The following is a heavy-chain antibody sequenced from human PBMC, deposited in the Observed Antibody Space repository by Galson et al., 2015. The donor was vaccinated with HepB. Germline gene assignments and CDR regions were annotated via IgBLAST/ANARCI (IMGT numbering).Heavy chain of an antibody. CDR2: IKEDGSVTTYAT. V-gene: IGHV3-73*01. J-gene: IGHJ4*02. D-gene: IGHD6-13*01. Sequence: SLRLSCAASGFTFSSFWMHWVRHSPGKGLVWVSRIKEDGSVTTYATAYAASVKGRFTISRDDSKNTAYMQMNSLKTEDTAVYYCTRLGDLSGYSSLWGQGTLVTVSS. CDR3: TRLGDLSGYSSL. CDR1: GFTFSSFW.